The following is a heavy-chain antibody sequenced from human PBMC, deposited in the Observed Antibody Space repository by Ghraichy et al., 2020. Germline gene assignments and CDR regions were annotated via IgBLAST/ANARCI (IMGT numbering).Heavy chain of an antibody. CDR3: ARLIAAAGTYYFDY. Sequence: SETLSLTCTVSGGSISSSSYYWGWIRQPPGKGLEWIGSIYYSGSTYYNPSLKSRVTISVDTSKNQFSLKLSSVTAADTAVYYCARLIAAAGTYYFDYWGLGTLVTVSS. CDR2: IYYSGST. V-gene: IGHV4-39*01. D-gene: IGHD6-13*01. J-gene: IGHJ4*02. CDR1: GGSISSSSYY.